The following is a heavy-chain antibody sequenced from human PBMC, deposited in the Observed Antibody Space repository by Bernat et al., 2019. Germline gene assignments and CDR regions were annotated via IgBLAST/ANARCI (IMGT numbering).Heavy chain of an antibody. V-gene: IGHV6-1*01. D-gene: IGHD3-3*01. CDR3: ARSASYKEWLDP. CDR2: TYYRSKWYN. J-gene: IGHJ5*02. CDR1: GDSVSSNSAT. Sequence: QVQLQQSGPGLVTPSHTLSLTCAISGDSVSSNSATWNWIRQSPSRGLEWLGRTYYRSKWYNVYAISVKSRIIISPDTSKNQFSLQLNSVTPEDTAVYYCARSASYKEWLDPWGQGTLVTVSS.